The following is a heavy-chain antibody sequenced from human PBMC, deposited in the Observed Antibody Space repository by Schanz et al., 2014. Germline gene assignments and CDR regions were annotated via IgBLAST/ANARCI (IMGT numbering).Heavy chain of an antibody. J-gene: IGHJ3*02. V-gene: IGHV4-59*12. CDR1: GGSISSYY. D-gene: IGHD4-17*01. CDR3: ARDRGHGDLPGDI. CDR2: MHNSGST. Sequence: QVQLQESGPGLVKPSGTLSLTCTVSGGSISSYYWSWIRLPPGKGLEWIGYMHNSGSTSYNPSLKGRVAISVDTSKSQFSLNLSSATAADTAVYYCARDRGHGDLPGDIWGQGTMVTVSS.